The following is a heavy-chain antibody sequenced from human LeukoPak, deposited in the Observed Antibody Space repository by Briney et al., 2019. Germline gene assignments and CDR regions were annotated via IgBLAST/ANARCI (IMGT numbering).Heavy chain of an antibody. CDR3: ARSGFYYGLDV. CDR2: INCNSGGA. J-gene: IGHJ6*02. CDR1: GYTFIGYY. Sequence: GASVKVSCKASGYTFIGYYIYWVRQAPGQGLEWMGWINCNSGGADYAQKFQGRITMTRDTSITTLYMELSSLGPDDTAVYYCARSGFYYGLDVWGQGTTVTVSS. V-gene: IGHV1-2*02.